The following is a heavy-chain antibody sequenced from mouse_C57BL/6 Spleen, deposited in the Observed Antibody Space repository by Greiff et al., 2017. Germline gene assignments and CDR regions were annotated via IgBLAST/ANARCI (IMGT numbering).Heavy chain of an antibody. Sequence: EVKLMESGGDLVKPGGSLKLSCAASGFTFSSYGMSWVRQTPDKRLEWVATISSGGSYTYYPDSVKGRFTISRDNAKNTLYLQMSSLKSEDTAMYYCARHDDKGFDYWGQGTTLTVSS. D-gene: IGHD2-3*01. CDR3: ARHDDKGFDY. CDR1: GFTFSSYG. CDR2: ISSGGSYT. J-gene: IGHJ2*01. V-gene: IGHV5-6*01.